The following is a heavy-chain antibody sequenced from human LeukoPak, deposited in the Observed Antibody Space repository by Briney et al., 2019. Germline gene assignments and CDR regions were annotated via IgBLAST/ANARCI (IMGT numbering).Heavy chain of an antibody. CDR1: GFTFSNHW. D-gene: IGHD5-12*01. V-gene: IGHV3-7*01. CDR2: IDEDGDVK. J-gene: IGHJ4*02. CDR3: ARHVPRGRSDFDC. Sequence: PGGSLRLSCAASGFTFSNHWMAWVRQTPGRGPEWVAYIDEDGDVKSYAESVKGRFSVSRDNGRTSLYLQMNSLRAEDTAIYYCARHVPRGRSDFDCWGQGVLVTVS.